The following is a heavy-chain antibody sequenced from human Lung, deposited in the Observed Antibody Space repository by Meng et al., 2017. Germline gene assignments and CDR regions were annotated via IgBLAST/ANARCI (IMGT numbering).Heavy chain of an antibody. CDR2: INPRSGDT. D-gene: IGHD6-13*01. V-gene: IGHV1-2*06. CDR1: RYTCPDYW. Sequence: VQQMRSGGKVKKPGASGTVHCRAYRYTCPDYWVPWVGRGAGQGLESIGRINPRSGDTHYAQRFQGRVTMTGDTSIRTAYREPSVLRSDDTAMYYRARDEDISAAGKLFGDYWGQGTLVTVSS. CDR3: ARDEDISAAGKLFGDY. J-gene: IGHJ4*02.